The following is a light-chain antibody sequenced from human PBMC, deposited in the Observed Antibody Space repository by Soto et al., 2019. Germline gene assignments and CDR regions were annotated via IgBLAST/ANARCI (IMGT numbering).Light chain of an antibody. CDR2: GVS. V-gene: IGKV1-27*01. CDR3: QKYNSAPWT. Sequence: DIQMTQSPSSLSASVGDRVTITCRASQGISNFLAWYQQKPGKVPKLLIYGVSTLQSGVPSRFSGGGSGTDFTLTISSLQPEDVATYYCQKYNSAPWTFGQGTKVDIK. CDR1: QGISNF. J-gene: IGKJ1*01.